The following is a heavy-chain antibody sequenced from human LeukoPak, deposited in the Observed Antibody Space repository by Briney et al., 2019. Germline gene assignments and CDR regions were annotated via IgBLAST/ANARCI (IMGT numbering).Heavy chain of an antibody. J-gene: IGHJ4*02. CDR2: INHSGST. Sequence: PSETLSLTCAVYGGSFSGYHWSWIRQPPGKGLEWIGEINHSGSTNYNPSLKSRVTISVDTSKNQFSLKLSSVTAADTAVYYCARGRVYFDWLSYYYFDYWGQGTLVTVSS. V-gene: IGHV4-34*01. D-gene: IGHD3-9*01. CDR3: ARGRVYFDWLSYYYFDY. CDR1: GGSFSGYH.